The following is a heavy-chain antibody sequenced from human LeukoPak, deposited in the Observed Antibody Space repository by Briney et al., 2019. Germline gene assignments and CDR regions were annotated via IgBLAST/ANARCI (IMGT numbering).Heavy chain of an antibody. J-gene: IGHJ4*02. D-gene: IGHD1-26*01. CDR2: INPNSGGT. CDR1: GYTFTGYY. CDR3: ARGPTTRIVGATTSKVFDY. Sequence: ASVKVSCTASGYTFTGYYMHWVRQAPGQGLEWMGWINPNSGGTNYAQKFQGRVTMTRGTSISTAYMELSRLRSDDTAVYYCARGPTTRIVGATTSKVFDYWGQGTLVTVSS. V-gene: IGHV1-2*02.